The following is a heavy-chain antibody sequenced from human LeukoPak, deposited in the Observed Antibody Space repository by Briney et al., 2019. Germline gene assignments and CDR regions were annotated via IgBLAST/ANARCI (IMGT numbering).Heavy chain of an antibody. V-gene: IGHV3-30*03. Sequence: GGSLRLSCAASGFTFSSYGMHWVRQAPGKGLDWVAVISYDAINKYYADSVKGRFTISRDNSKNTLYLQMNSLRPEDMAVYYCARARLGGYSYVNWFDPWGQGTLVTVSS. J-gene: IGHJ5*02. CDR3: ARARLGGYSYVNWFDP. CDR1: GFTFSSYG. D-gene: IGHD5-18*01. CDR2: ISYDAINK.